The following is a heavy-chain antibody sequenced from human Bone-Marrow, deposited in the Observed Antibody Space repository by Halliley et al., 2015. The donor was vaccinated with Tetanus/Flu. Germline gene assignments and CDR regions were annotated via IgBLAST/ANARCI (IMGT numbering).Heavy chain of an antibody. J-gene: IGHJ3*02. CDR3: ARHYYDSSGSYSESDAFDI. Sequence: QLVQSGGGVVQPGKSLRLSCEVSGFTFSSFGFHWVRRAPGKGLEWVALISFDGDNRLYADSVKGRFTVSRDNSKNSLYLQLNSLTADDTAVYYCARHYYDSSGSYSESDAFDIWGQGTLVTVSS. CDR2: ISFDGDNR. CDR1: GFTFSSFG. D-gene: IGHD3-22*01. V-gene: IGHV3-30-3*01.